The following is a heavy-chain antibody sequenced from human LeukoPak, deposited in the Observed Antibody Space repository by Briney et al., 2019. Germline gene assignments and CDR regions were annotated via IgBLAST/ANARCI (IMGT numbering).Heavy chain of an antibody. CDR3: PTLVLGE. J-gene: IGHJ1*01. CDR1: GFTFGSYG. CDR2: ISYDGSNK. V-gene: IGHV3-30*03. Sequence: GGSLRLSCAASGFTFGSYGMHWVRHAPGKGLEWVAVISYDGSNKYYADSVKGRFTISRDNSKNTLYLQMNSLRAEDTAVYCAPTLVLGEWGQGTLVTVSS. D-gene: IGHD2-8*01.